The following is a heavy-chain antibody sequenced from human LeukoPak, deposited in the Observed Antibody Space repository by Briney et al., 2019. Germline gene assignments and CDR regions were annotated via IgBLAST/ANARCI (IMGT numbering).Heavy chain of an antibody. V-gene: IGHV3-33*01. D-gene: IGHD6-13*01. Sequence: PGGSLRLSCAASGFTFSSYGMHWVRQAPGKGLEWVAVIWYDGSNKYYADSVKGRFTISRDNSKNTLYLQMNSLRAEDTAVYYCARDFDSSSWYVDYWGQGTLVTVSS. CDR1: GFTFSSYG. CDR2: IWYDGSNK. J-gene: IGHJ4*02. CDR3: ARDFDSSSWYVDY.